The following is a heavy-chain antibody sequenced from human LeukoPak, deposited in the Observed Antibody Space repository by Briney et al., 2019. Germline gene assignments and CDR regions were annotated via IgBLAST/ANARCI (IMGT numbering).Heavy chain of an antibody. J-gene: IGHJ3*02. CDR2: ISSNGGST. CDR1: GFTFSSCA. V-gene: IGHV3-64D*09. CDR3: VRGDQRITMVRGVNPDAFDI. D-gene: IGHD3-10*01. Sequence: GGSLRLSCSASGFTFSSCAMHWVRQAPGKGLEYVSAISSNGGSTYYADSVKGRFTISRDNSKNTLYLQMSSLRAEDTAVYYCVRGDQRITMVRGVNPDAFDIWGQGTMVTVSS.